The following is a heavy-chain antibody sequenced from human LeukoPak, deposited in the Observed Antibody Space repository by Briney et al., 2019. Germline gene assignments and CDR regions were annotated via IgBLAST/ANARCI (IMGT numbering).Heavy chain of an antibody. D-gene: IGHD3-10*01. Sequence: AASVKFFCKASGYTFTCYYMHWGRRAPGQGGEWMGWINPNSGGTNYSQKFQGRVTITRDTSISTAYMELSRLRSDDTAVYYCARDITMVRGASDYYYGMDVWGQGTTVTVSS. V-gene: IGHV1-2*02. CDR3: ARDITMVRGASDYYYGMDV. CDR1: GYTFTCYY. J-gene: IGHJ6*02. CDR2: INPNSGGT.